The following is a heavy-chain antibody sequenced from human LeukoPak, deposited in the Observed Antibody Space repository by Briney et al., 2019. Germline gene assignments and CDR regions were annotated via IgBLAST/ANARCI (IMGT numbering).Heavy chain of an antibody. Sequence: TSETLSLTCTVSGGSISSSNYYWGWTHQPPGKGLEWFGSISYSGGTSYNPSLRSRVTISVDTSKNQFSLKLNSVTAADTAVYYCAREVEYYDSSGYRPHAFDIWGRGTVVTVSS. CDR2: ISYSGGT. D-gene: IGHD3-22*01. J-gene: IGHJ3*02. CDR1: GGSISSSNYY. V-gene: IGHV4-39*02. CDR3: AREVEYYDSSGYRPHAFDI.